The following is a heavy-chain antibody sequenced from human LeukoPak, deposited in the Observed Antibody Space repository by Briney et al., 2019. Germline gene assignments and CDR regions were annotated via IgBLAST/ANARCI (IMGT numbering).Heavy chain of an antibody. CDR2: INWNGGST. V-gene: IGHV3-20*04. D-gene: IGHD3-22*01. J-gene: IGHJ3*02. Sequence: PGGSLRLSCAASGFTFDDYGMSWVRQAPGKGLEWVSGINWNGGSTGYADSVKGRFTISRDNAKNSLYLQMNSLRAEDTAVYYCAKLPIYYYDSSGRPDAFDIWGQGTMVTVSS. CDR1: GFTFDDYG. CDR3: AKLPIYYYDSSGRPDAFDI.